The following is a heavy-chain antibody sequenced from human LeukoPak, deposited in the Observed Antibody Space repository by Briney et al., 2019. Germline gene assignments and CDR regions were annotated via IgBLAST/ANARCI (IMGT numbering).Heavy chain of an antibody. CDR2: INPNSGGT. CDR1: GYTFTGYY. Sequence: ASVKVSCKASGYTFTGYYMHCVRQAPGQGLEWMGWINPNSGGTNDAQKLRGGVTMTRDTSISTAHMELSRLRSDDTAVYYCARGGLSGSGYYLYWGQGTLVTVSS. J-gene: IGHJ4*02. D-gene: IGHD3-3*01. CDR3: ARGGLSGSGYYLY. V-gene: IGHV1-2*02.